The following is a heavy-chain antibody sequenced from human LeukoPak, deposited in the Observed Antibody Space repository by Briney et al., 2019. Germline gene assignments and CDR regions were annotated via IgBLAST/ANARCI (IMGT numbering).Heavy chain of an antibody. CDR2: ISSDGNDK. CDR1: GFTFSTCG. J-gene: IGHJ6*02. CDR3: AKAGRDCSGASCYNYGMDV. D-gene: IGHD2-15*01. Sequence: GRSLRLSCAVSGFTFSTCGMHWVRQAPGKGREWVAVISSDGNDKYYAVSVKGRFTISRDNSKNTLYLQMNSLRAEDTAVYYCAKAGRDCSGASCYNYGMDVWGQGTTVTVSS. V-gene: IGHV3-30*18.